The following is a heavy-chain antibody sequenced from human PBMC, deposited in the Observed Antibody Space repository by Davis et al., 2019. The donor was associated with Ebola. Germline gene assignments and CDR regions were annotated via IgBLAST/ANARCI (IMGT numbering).Heavy chain of an antibody. D-gene: IGHD6-13*01. J-gene: IGHJ6*02. Sequence: MPSETLSLTCAVYGGSFSGYYWGWLRQPPGKGLEWIGNIYSSGSTYYSPSLQSRVTISVDTSKDQFSLKLSSVIAADTAVYYCARRGRAMDAWGQGTTVTVSS. CDR3: ARRGRAMDA. CDR2: IYSSGST. CDR1: GGSFSGYY. V-gene: IGHV4-34*01.